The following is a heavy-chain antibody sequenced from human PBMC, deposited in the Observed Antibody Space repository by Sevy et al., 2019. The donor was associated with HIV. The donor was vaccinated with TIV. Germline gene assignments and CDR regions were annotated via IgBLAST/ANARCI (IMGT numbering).Heavy chain of an antibody. CDR1: GFTLRNFW. Sequence: GGSLRFSCTASGFTLRNFWMSWVRQAPEKGLEWVATIKEDGSQIYYVDSVKGRFFISRDNAKDSLYLQMNSLRAEDTDLYYCARYFTSGGANYFDYWGQGTLVTVSS. J-gene: IGHJ4*02. CDR3: ARYFTSGGANYFDY. V-gene: IGHV3-7*03. CDR2: IKEDGSQI. D-gene: IGHD2-8*01.